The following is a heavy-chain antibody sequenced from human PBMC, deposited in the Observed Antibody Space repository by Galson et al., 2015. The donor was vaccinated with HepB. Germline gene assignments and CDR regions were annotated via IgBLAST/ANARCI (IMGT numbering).Heavy chain of an antibody. J-gene: IGHJ3*02. CDR1: GFTFSSYA. Sequence: SLRLSCAASGFTFSSYAMSWVRQAPGKGLERVSAISGSGGSTYYADSVKGRFTISRDNPKNTLYLQMNSLRAEDTAVYYCAKAEDIALVGDADAFDIWGQGTMVTVSS. CDR2: ISGSGGST. CDR3: AKAEDIALVGDADAFDI. V-gene: IGHV3-23*01. D-gene: IGHD2-15*01.